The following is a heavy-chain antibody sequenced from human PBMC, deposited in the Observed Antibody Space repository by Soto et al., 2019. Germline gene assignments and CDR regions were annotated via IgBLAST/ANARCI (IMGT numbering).Heavy chain of an antibody. CDR3: ARDGTLYDSRAYYYLY. D-gene: IGHD3-22*01. J-gene: IGHJ4*02. Sequence: QVQLVQSGAEVKKPGSSVKVSCKASGGTFISYTITWVRQAPGQGLEWMGGITPMFGTPNYAQKFRGRVTITADESTSTAYMELSSLRSEDTAMYFCARDGTLYDSRAYYYLYWGQGTLVTVSS. CDR2: ITPMFGTP. CDR1: GGTFISYT. V-gene: IGHV1-69*01.